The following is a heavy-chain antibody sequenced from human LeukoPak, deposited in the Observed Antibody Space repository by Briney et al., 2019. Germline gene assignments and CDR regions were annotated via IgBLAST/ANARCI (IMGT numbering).Heavy chain of an antibody. CDR1: GGSFSGYY. CDR3: ARGVMTTVTTPTPSDY. D-gene: IGHD4-17*01. J-gene: IGHJ4*02. CDR2: INHSGST. V-gene: IGHV4-34*01. Sequence: SETLSLTCAVYGGSFSGYYWTWIRQPPGKGLEWIGEINHSGSTNYNPSLKSRVTISVDTSKNQFSLKLSSVTAADTAVYYCARGVMTTVTTPTPSDYWGQGTLVTVSS.